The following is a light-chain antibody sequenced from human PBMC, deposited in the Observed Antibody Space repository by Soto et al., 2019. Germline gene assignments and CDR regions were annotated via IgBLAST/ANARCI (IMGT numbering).Light chain of an antibody. CDR2: EVT. CDR1: SSDVGGYNY. CDR3: SSYTSSGTLV. V-gene: IGLV2-14*01. J-gene: IGLJ2*01. Sequence: QSALTQPASVSGSPGQSITISCTGTSSDVGGYNYVSWYQQLPAKAPKLMIYEVTNRPSGVSNRFSGSKSGNTASLTISGLQAEDEAGYYCSSYTSSGTLVFGGGTKLTVL.